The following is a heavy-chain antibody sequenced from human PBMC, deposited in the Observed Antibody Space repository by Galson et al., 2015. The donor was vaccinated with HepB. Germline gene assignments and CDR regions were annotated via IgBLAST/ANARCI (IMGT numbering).Heavy chain of an antibody. D-gene: IGHD2-21*02. CDR3: AKYGGDSLIDY. Sequence: SLRLSCAASGFTFSDVWMTWVRQAPGKGLEWVANMNQDGSGIHYADSVRGRFIISRDNMKNSLFLQISLLRAEDTALYYCAKYGGDSLIDYWGQGILVTVST. CDR2: MNQDGSGI. V-gene: IGHV3-7*01. J-gene: IGHJ4*02. CDR1: GFTFSDVW.